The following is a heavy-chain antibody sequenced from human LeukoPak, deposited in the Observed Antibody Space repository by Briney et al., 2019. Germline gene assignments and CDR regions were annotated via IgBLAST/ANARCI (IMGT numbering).Heavy chain of an antibody. CDR2: IYPGDSDT. J-gene: IGHJ4*02. CDR3: ARHRYADIVATLSPDY. Sequence: GESLKISCKGSGYSFTSYWIGWVRQMPGKGLEWMGIIYPGDSDTRYSPSFQGQVTISADKSISTAYLQWSSLKASDTAMYYCARHRYADIVATLSPDYWGQGTLVTVPS. D-gene: IGHD5-12*01. V-gene: IGHV5-51*01. CDR1: GYSFTSYW.